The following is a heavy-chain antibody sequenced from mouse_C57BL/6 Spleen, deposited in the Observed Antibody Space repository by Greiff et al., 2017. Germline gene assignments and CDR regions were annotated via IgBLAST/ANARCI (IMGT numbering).Heavy chain of an antibody. D-gene: IGHD2-5*01. J-gene: IGHJ2*01. CDR2: IYPGSGNT. Sequence: GASVKISCKASGYSFTSYYIHWVKQRPGQGLEWIGWIYPGSGNTKYNEKFKGKATLTADTASSTAYMQLSILTSEDSAVYYCASYYSNSYYFDYWGQGTTLTVSS. CDR1: GYSFTSYY. CDR3: ASYYSNSYYFDY. V-gene: IGHV1-66*01.